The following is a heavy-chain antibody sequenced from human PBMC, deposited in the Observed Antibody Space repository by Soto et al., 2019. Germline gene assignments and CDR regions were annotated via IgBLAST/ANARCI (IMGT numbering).Heavy chain of an antibody. CDR2: INGDGSTT. CDR3: ARGRSGSYSSDY. V-gene: IGHV3-74*01. Sequence: GGSLRLSCAASGFTLSSYWIHLVRQAPGKGLVWVSRINGDGSTTNYAGSLKGRFTISRDNAKNTVFLQMNSLRAEDTAVYYCARGRSGSYSSDYWGQGTLVTVSS. CDR1: GFTLSSYW. D-gene: IGHD3-10*01. J-gene: IGHJ4*02.